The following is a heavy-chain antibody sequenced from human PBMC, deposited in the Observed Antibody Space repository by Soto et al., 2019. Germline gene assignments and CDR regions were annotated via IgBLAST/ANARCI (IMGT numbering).Heavy chain of an antibody. Sequence: QVQLQQWGAGLLKPSETLSLTCAVYSGSFSNYYWTWIRQPPGKGLEWIGEINHSGCANYNPSLKSRVTMSVDTSKNQFSLKLSSVTAADTAVYSCARGTREGWYFNLWGRGTLVTVSS. CDR2: INHSGCA. J-gene: IGHJ2*01. V-gene: IGHV4-34*01. CDR3: ARGTREGWYFNL. CDR1: SGSFSNYY.